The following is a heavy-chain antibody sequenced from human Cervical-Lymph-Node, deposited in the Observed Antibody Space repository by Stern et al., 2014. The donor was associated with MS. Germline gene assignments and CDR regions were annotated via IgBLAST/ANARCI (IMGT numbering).Heavy chain of an antibody. Sequence: QVQLVESGPGLVKPSQTLSLTCTVSGAPINSGGYYWSWIRPHPGKGLEWIGYTYSTESIYYTPSLKSRVTISKDTSKNQFSLKLNSVTAADTAVYYCASTSQEYFHHWGQGTLVTVSS. J-gene: IGHJ1*01. CDR1: GAPINSGGYY. V-gene: IGHV4-31*03. CDR3: ASTSQEYFHH. D-gene: IGHD2/OR15-2a*01. CDR2: TYSTESI.